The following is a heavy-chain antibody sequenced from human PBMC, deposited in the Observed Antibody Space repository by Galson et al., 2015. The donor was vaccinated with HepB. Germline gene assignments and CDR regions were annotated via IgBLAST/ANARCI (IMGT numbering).Heavy chain of an antibody. D-gene: IGHD5-18*01. CDR3: ARTRGRRDTAMAHLYFDY. Sequence: SVKVSCKASGYTFTSYGISWVRQAPGQGLEWMGWISAYNGNTNYAQKLQGRVTMTTDTSTSTAYVELSSLRSEDTAMYYCARTRGRRDTAMAHLYFDYWGQGTLVTVSS. CDR1: GYTFTSYG. J-gene: IGHJ4*02. CDR2: ISAYNGNT. V-gene: IGHV1-18*04.